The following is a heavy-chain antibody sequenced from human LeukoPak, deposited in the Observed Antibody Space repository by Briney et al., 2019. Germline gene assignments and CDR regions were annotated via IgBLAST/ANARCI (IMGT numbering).Heavy chain of an antibody. CDR1: GGTFSSYA. CDR2: IIPILGIA. Sequence: ASVKVSCKASGGTFSSYAISWVRQAPGQGLEWMGRIIPILGIANYAQKFQGRVTITADKSTSTAYMELSSLRSEDTAVYYCARVPYGSGSYYPDYWGQGTLVTVSS. CDR3: ARVPYGSGSYYPDY. J-gene: IGHJ4*02. D-gene: IGHD3-10*01. V-gene: IGHV1-69*04.